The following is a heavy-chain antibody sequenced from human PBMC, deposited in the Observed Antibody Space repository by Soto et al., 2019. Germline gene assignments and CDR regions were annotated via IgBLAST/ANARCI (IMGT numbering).Heavy chain of an antibody. CDR3: ARVDDIVVVASDY. V-gene: IGHV1-18*01. D-gene: IGHD2-15*01. CDR2: ISAYNGDT. CDR1: GYTFTSYG. J-gene: IGHJ4*02. Sequence: QVQLVQSGGEVKKPGASVTVSCKASGYTFTSYGSSWVRQAPGQGLEWMGWISAYNGDTDHAQKLQGRVTMTTDTSTSTAYMALRSLRSDDTAAYYCARVDDIVVVASDYWGQGTLVTVSS.